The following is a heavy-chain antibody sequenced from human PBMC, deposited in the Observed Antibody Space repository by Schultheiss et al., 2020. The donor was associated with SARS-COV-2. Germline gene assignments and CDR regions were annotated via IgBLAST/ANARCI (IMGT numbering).Heavy chain of an antibody. Sequence: SQTLSLTCTVSGGSISSYYWSWIRQPPGKGLEWIGSIYYSGSTSYNPSLQSRVSISVDTSKNQFSLDLTSVTAADTAVYYCARSDGSSWRKGGYFQHWGQGTLVTVSS. CDR2: IYYSGST. CDR3: ARSDGSSWRKGGYFQH. CDR1: GGSISSYY. J-gene: IGHJ1*01. V-gene: IGHV4-59*12. D-gene: IGHD6-13*01.